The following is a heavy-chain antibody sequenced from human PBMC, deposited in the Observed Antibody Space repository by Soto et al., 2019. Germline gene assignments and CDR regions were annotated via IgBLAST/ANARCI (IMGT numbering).Heavy chain of an antibody. CDR3: AKSRPLYDFWSGPPFDY. D-gene: IGHD3-3*01. V-gene: IGHV3-23*01. CDR1: GFTFSSYA. Sequence: PGGSLRLSCAASGFTFSSYAISWVRQAPGKGLEWVSAISGSGGSTYYADSVKGRFTTSRDNSKNTLYLRMNSLRAEDTAVYYCAKSRPLYDFWSGPPFDYWGQGTLVTVSS. CDR2: ISGSGGST. J-gene: IGHJ4*02.